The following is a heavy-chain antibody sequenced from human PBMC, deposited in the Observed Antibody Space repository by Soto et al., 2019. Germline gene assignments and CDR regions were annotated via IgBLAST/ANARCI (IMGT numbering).Heavy chain of an antibody. Sequence: SETLSLTCAVSGDSINSSHWWNWVRQPPGKGLEWIGQISHSGSTNYNPSLTSRVTISVDKSKNHFSLKVTSVTAADTAVFYCARVGVGLSAPRVWPHWGQGTLVTVSS. CDR1: GDSINSSHW. CDR2: ISHSGST. D-gene: IGHD3-16*01. J-gene: IGHJ4*02. V-gene: IGHV4-4*02. CDR3: ARVGVGLSAPRVWPH.